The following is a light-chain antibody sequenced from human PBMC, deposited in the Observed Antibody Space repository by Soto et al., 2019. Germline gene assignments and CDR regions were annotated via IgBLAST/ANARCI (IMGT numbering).Light chain of an antibody. CDR2: AAS. CDR3: QQYNKRPPYT. V-gene: IGKV3-15*01. J-gene: IGKJ2*01. CDR1: QSVSSN. Sequence: EIVMTQSPANLSVSPGERATLSCRASQSVSSNLAWYQQKPGQGPRQLIFAASTRATSIPPRFCGSGYGTKFTLPTNSLLSEDFAVYYCQQYNKRPPYTFGQGTKLEIK.